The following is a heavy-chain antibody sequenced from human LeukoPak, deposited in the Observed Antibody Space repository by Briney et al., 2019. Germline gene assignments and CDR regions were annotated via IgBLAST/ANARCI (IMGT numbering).Heavy chain of an antibody. CDR2: IGTAGDT. CDR1: GLTLSAHD. V-gene: IGHV3-13*01. CDR3: ARDFLGSMDV. J-gene: IGHJ6*02. Sequence: PGGSLRLSCAASGLTLSAHDMHWVRQATGKGLEWVSAIGTAGDTYYPGSVKGRFTISRENAKNSLYLQMNSLRAEDTAVYYCARDFLGSMDVWGQGTTVTVSS. D-gene: IGHD2/OR15-2a*01.